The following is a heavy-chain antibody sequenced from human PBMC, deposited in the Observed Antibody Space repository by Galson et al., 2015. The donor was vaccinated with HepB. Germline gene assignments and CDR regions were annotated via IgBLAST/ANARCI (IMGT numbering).Heavy chain of an antibody. CDR3: ARSIARKRISIFGVVIRGAFDI. V-gene: IGHV2-26*01. Sequence: PALVKPTQTLTLTCTVSGFLLSNPKMGVSWIRQPPGKALEWLAHIFSNDEKSYSTSLKSRLTISMDTSKSQVVLTMINMDPVDTATYYCARSIARKRISIFGVVIRGAFDIWGQGTMVTVSS. CDR2: IFSNDEK. D-gene: IGHD3-3*01. J-gene: IGHJ3*02. CDR1: GFLLSNPKMG.